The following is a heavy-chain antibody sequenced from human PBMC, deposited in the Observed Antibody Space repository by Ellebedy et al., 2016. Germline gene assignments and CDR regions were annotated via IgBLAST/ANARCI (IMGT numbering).Heavy chain of an antibody. CDR1: GYTFTSYD. Sequence: ASVKVSXKASGYTFTSYDINWVRQATGQGLEWMGWMNPNSGNTGYAQKFQGRVTMTRNTSISTAYMELSSLRSEDTAVYYCARGRGYYDILTGYYYYYYGMDVWGQGTTVTVSS. V-gene: IGHV1-8*01. CDR2: MNPNSGNT. D-gene: IGHD3-9*01. CDR3: ARGRGYYDILTGYYYYYYGMDV. J-gene: IGHJ6*02.